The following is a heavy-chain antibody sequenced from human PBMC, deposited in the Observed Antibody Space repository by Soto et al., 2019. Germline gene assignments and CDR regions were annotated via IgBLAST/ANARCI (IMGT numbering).Heavy chain of an antibody. CDR2: IHSDGSST. V-gene: IGHV3-74*01. CDR1: GFTFSYYW. D-gene: IGHD1-26*01. CDR3: ARGDRGAFDL. Sequence: EVQLVESGGGLVRPGGSLRLSCAASGFTFSYYWMHWVRQAPGKGLVWVSRIHSDGSSTTYAEFVKGRFIISRDNARNTVDVQMNSVRVGDTAVYSCARGDRGAFDLWGQGTVVTVSS. J-gene: IGHJ3*01.